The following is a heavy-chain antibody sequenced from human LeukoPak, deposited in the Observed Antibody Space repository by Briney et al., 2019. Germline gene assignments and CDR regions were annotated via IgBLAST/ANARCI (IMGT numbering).Heavy chain of an antibody. CDR1: GGSISSDY. D-gene: IGHD3-16*01. J-gene: IGHJ5*02. CDR3: ARHRPGERRFDP. CDR2: INYSGNT. Sequence: SETLSLTCTVSGGSISSDYWSWIRQPPGKGLEWIGYINYSGNTNSNPSLKSRVTLSVDTSKNQFSLKLSSVTAADTAVYYCARHRPGERRFDPWGQGTLVTVSS. V-gene: IGHV4-59*08.